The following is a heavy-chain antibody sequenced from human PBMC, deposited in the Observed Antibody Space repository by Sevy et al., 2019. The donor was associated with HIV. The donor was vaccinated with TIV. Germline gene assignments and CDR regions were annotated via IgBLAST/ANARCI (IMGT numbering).Heavy chain of an antibody. CDR1: GFTFSSYG. V-gene: IGHV3-30*02. Sequence: GGSLRLSCAASGFTFSSYGMHWVRQAPGKGLQLVAFIRYDGSNKYYADSVKGRFTISRDNSKNTLYLQMNSLRAEDTAVYYCAKDLCSSTSCYVYYYYYGMDVWGQGTTVTVSS. D-gene: IGHD2-2*01. CDR2: IRYDGSNK. J-gene: IGHJ6*02. CDR3: AKDLCSSTSCYVYYYYYGMDV.